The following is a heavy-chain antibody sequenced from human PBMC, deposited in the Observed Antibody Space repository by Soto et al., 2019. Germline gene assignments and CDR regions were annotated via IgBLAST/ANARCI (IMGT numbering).Heavy chain of an antibody. Sequence: QLQLQESGPGLVKPSETLSLTCTVSGGSISSSSYYWGWIRQPPGKGLEWIGSIYYSGSTYYNPSLKSRVTISVDTSKNQFSLKLSSVTAADTAVYYCARWAREIPDIVATINSPFGYYYYGMDVWGQGTTVTVSS. CDR2: IYYSGST. D-gene: IGHD5-12*01. V-gene: IGHV4-39*01. CDR1: GGSISSSSYY. CDR3: ARWAREIPDIVATINSPFGYYYYGMDV. J-gene: IGHJ6*02.